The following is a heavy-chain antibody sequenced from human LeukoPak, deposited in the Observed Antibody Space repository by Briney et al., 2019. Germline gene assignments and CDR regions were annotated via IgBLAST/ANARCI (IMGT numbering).Heavy chain of an antibody. CDR3: ARLSYYYDSSGYRNWFDP. CDR1: GGSISSYY. CDR2: IYTSGST. V-gene: IGHV4-4*09. D-gene: IGHD3-22*01. J-gene: IGHJ5*02. Sequence: PSETLSLTCTVSGGSISSYYWSWIRQPPGKGLEWIGYIYTSGSTNYNPSLKSRVTISVDTSKNQFSLKLSSVTAADTAVYYCARLSYYYDSSGYRNWFDPWGQGTLVTVSS.